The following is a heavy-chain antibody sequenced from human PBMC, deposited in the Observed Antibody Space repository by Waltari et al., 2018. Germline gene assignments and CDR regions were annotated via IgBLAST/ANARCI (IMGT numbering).Heavy chain of an antibody. J-gene: IGHJ4*02. D-gene: IGHD6-19*01. CDR3: ARGRLRGGGRYAKPYYFDY. Sequence: DSGGALVQARGSLRLSCADSGFPFTGYWVAWVRPAPGKGLEWVANINQDGSDDYYVYSVKGRFTVSRDNAKNSFSLQMNSLRVEDTARYFWARGRLRGGGRYAKPYYFDYWGQGTLVSVS. CDR1: GFPFTGYW. V-gene: IGHV3-7*01. CDR2: INQDGSDD.